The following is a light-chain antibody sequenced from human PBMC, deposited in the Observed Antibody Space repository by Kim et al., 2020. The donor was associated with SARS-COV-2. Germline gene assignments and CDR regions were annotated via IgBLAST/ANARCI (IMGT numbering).Light chain of an antibody. V-gene: IGLV1-40*01. J-gene: IGLJ1*01. CDR3: QSYDSSLRGV. Sequence: GQRVTSSCTGSSSNIGAGYDVHWYQQIPGTAPKLLIYGNSNRPSGVPDRFSGSKSGTSASLAITGLQAEDEADYYCQSYDSSLRGVFGTGTKVTVL. CDR2: GNS. CDR1: SSNIGAGYD.